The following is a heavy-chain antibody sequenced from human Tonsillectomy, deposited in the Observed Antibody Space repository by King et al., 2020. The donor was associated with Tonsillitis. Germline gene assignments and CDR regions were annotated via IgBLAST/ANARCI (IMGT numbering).Heavy chain of an antibody. V-gene: IGHV3-11*05. CDR1: GFTFSDSY. CDR2: ISSGGNYT. CDR3: ARDRVAATVYYYYMDV. Sequence: VQLVESGGGLVKPGGSLRLSCAASGFTFSDSYMSWIRQAPGKGLEWVSDISSGGNYTSYADSVKGRFTISRDNAKNSLYLQMNSMRAEDTAVYYCARDRVAATVYYYYMDVWGKGTTVTVSS. J-gene: IGHJ6*03. D-gene: IGHD1-26*01.